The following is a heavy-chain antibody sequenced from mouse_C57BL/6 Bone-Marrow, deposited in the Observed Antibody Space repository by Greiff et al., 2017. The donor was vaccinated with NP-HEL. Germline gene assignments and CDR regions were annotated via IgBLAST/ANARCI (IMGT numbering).Heavy chain of an antibody. CDR3: TRPLYYYGSSPWYFDV. CDR2: IRNKANNHAT. J-gene: IGHJ1*03. CDR1: GFTFSDAW. V-gene: IGHV6-6*01. Sequence: EVMLVESGGGLVQPGGSMKLSCAASGFTFSDAWMDWVRQSPEKGLEWVAEIRNKANNHATYYAESVKGRFTISRDDSKSSVYLQMNSLRAEDTGIYYCTRPLYYYGSSPWYFDVWGTGTTVTVSS. D-gene: IGHD1-1*01.